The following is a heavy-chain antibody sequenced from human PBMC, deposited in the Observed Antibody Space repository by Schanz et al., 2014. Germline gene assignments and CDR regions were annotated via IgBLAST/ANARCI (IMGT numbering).Heavy chain of an antibody. CDR1: GYTFSDYY. J-gene: IGHJ6*02. D-gene: IGHD3-22*01. Sequence: QVQLVQSGAEVKKPGASVKVSCKASGYTFSDYYIHWVRQAPGQGLEWMGWINPNTGGTNFAQKFQGGVTVTGDTSISTVYMELSRVTYEDTAVYYCARDDRAYYYGMDVWGQGTTVTVSS. CDR3: ARDDRAYYYGMDV. CDR2: INPNTGGT. V-gene: IGHV1-2*02.